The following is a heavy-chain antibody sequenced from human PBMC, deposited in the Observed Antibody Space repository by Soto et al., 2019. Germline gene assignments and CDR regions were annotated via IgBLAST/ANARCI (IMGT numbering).Heavy chain of an antibody. V-gene: IGHV3-53*04. D-gene: IGHD3-10*01. CDR2: VYNGGAT. CDR3: VRGRYGSEIH. Sequence: EVRLVESGGGLVQPGGSLRLSCAASGFSVSSNYMTWVRQAPGKGLEWVSLVYNGGATHYAASVKGRFTISTPSSQSTLFLQMNSLRTEDTATYYCVRGRYGSEIHWGQGTKVTVSS. J-gene: IGHJ4*02. CDR1: GFSVSSNY.